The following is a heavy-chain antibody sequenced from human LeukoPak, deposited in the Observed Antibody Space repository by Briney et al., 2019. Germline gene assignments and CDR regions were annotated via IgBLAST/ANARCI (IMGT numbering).Heavy chain of an antibody. CDR1: GGTFSSYA. D-gene: IGHD2-2*01. V-gene: IGHV1-69*13. CDR2: IIPIFGTA. J-gene: IGHJ4*02. CDR3: ASRLYCSNTRCRNFPFAY. Sequence: SVKVSCKASGGTFSSYAINWVRQAPGQGLEWMGGIIPIFGTANYAQKFQDRVTITAGESTSTAYMELSSLRSEDTAIYYCASRLYCSNTRCRNFPFAYWGQGTLVTVSS.